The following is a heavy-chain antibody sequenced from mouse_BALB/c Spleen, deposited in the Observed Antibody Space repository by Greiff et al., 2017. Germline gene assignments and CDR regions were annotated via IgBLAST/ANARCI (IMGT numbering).Heavy chain of an antibody. Sequence: VQLQQSGAELVKPGASVKLSCTASGFNIKDTYMHWVKQRPEQGLEWIGRIDPANGNTKYDPKFQGKATITADTSSNTAYLQLSSLTSEDTAVYCCARRHYGNCVGAMDYWGQGTSVTVSS. D-gene: IGHD2-1*01. CDR3: ARRHYGNCVGAMDY. J-gene: IGHJ4*01. V-gene: IGHV14-3*02. CDR2: IDPANGNT. CDR1: GFNIKDTY.